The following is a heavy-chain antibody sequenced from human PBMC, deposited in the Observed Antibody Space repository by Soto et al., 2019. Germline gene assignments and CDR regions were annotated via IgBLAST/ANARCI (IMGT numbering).Heavy chain of an antibody. J-gene: IGHJ4*02. Sequence: ASVKVSCKASGYTFTSYGISWVRQAPGQGLEWMGWISAYNGNTNYAQKLQGRVTMTTDTSTSTAYMELRSLRSDDTAVYYCAREGAYDYGDSPFEYWGQGTQVTVSS. CDR1: GYTFTSYG. CDR3: AREGAYDYGDSPFEY. D-gene: IGHD4-17*01. CDR2: ISAYNGNT. V-gene: IGHV1-18*01.